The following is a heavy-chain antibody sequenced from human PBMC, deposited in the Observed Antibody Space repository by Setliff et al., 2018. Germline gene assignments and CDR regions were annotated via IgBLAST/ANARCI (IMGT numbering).Heavy chain of an antibody. D-gene: IGHD6-13*01. J-gene: IGHJ5*01. CDR1: GGTFNSFL. CDR3: ARALGGISAAGNNWLDS. CDR2: IIPLFGTT. V-gene: IGHV1-69*13. Sequence: ASVKVSCKNSGGTFNSFLVSWVRQAPGQGLEWMGGIIPLFGTTKYAQKFQDRITMTADESATTAYMELTSLRSEDTAVYYCARALGGISAAGNNWLDSWGQGTLVTVSS.